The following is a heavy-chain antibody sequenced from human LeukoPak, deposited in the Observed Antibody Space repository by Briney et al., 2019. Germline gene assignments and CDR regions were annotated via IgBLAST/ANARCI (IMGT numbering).Heavy chain of an antibody. CDR3: ARLPSGGTRLDY. J-gene: IGHJ4*02. CDR1: GGSISSYY. Sequence: PSETLSLTCTVSGGSISSYYWSWIRQPPGNGLEWIGYIYHSGTTNYNPSLKSRVTISVDTSKNQFSLRLTSVTAADTAVYYCARLPSGGTRLDYWGQGTLVTVSS. V-gene: IGHV4-59*08. D-gene: IGHD2-15*01. CDR2: IYHSGTT.